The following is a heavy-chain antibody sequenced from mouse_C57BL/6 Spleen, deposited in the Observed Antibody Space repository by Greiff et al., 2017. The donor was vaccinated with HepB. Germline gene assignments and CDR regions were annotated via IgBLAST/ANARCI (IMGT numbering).Heavy chain of an antibody. CDR1: GYTFTSYG. CDR3: AKGGVATEFAY. Sequence: VQLQQSGAELARPGASVKLSCKASGYTFTSYGISWVKQRTGQGLEWIGEIYPRSGNTYYNETFKGKATLTADKSSSPAFMELRSLKSGDAAGFFCAKGGVATEFAYWDQGALVTVSA. D-gene: IGHD3-3*01. V-gene: IGHV1-81*01. J-gene: IGHJ3*01. CDR2: IYPRSGNT.